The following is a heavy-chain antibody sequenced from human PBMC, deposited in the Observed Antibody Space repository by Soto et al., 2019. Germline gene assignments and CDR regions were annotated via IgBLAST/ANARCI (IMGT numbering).Heavy chain of an antibody. D-gene: IGHD3-10*01. CDR1: GGSISSGGYY. J-gene: IGHJ3*02. CDR2: IYYSGST. Sequence: SETLSLTCTVSGGSISSGGYYWSWIRQHPGKGLEWIGYIYYSGSTNYNPSLKSRVTISVDTSKNQFSLKLSSVTAADTAVYYCARDPDGSGSYEGPWVIWGQGTMVTVSS. CDR3: ARDPDGSGSYEGPWVI. V-gene: IGHV4-61*08.